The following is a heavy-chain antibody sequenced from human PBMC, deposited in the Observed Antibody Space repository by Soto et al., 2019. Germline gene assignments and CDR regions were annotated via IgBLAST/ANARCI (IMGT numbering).Heavy chain of an antibody. D-gene: IGHD3-10*01. V-gene: IGHV3-33*01. CDR2: IWYDGSNK. CDR3: ARVGGSGSYYNRVYYYGMDV. J-gene: IGHJ6*02. Sequence: QVQLVESGGGVVQPGRSLRLSCAASGFTFSSYGMHWVRQAPGKGLEWVAVIWYDGSNKYYADSVKGRFTISRDNSKNTLYLQMNSLRAEDTDVYYCARVGGSGSYYNRVYYYGMDVWGQGTTVTVSS. CDR1: GFTFSSYG.